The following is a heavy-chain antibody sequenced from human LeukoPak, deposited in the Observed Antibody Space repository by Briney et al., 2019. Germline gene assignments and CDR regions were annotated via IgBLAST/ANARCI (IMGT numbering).Heavy chain of an antibody. V-gene: IGHV4-31*03. CDR2: IYYSGST. J-gene: IGHJ6*02. D-gene: IGHD2-15*01. Sequence: SETLSLTCTVSGDSISSGGYYWSWIRQHPGKGLEWIGYIYYSGSTYYNPSLKSRVTISVDTSKNQFSLKLSSVTAADTAVYYCARGRGLGYCSGGSCYGMDVWGQGTTVTVSS. CDR1: GDSISSGGYY. CDR3: ARGRGLGYCSGGSCYGMDV.